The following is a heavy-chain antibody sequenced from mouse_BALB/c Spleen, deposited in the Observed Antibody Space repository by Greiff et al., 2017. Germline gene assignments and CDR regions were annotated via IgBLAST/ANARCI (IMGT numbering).Heavy chain of an antibody. CDR2: INPYNDGT. J-gene: IGHJ3*01. Sequence: EVQLKQSGPELVKPGASVKMSCKASGYTFTSYVMHWVKQKPGQGLEWIGYINPYNDGTKYNEKFKGKATLTSDKSSSTAYMELSSLTSEDSAVYYCARGGHHAWFAYWGQGTLVTVSA. V-gene: IGHV1-14*01. CDR3: ARGGHHAWFAY. CDR1: GYTFTSYV.